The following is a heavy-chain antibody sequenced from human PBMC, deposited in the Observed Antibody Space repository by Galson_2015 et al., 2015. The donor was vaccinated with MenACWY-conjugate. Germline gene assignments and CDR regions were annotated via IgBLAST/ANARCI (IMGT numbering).Heavy chain of an antibody. J-gene: IGHJ4*02. CDR1: GFTFSTYS. Sequence: SLRLSCAASGFTFSTYSMNWVRQAPGKGLEWVSYISSSSSTIYYADSVKGRFTISRDNAKNSLYLQMNTLRDEDTPVYYCARVPGYSYGYYDWWGQGTLVTVSS. CDR3: ARVPGYSYGYYDW. V-gene: IGHV3-48*02. CDR2: ISSSSSTI. D-gene: IGHD5-18*01.